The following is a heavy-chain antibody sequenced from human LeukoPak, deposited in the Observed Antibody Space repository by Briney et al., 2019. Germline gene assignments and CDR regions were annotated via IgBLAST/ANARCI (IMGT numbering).Heavy chain of an antibody. CDR2: IKGGGGDP. D-gene: IGHD2-21*02. CDR1: GFTFSTSA. J-gene: IGHJ4*02. Sequence: GGSLRLSCAASGFTFSTSAMGWVRQAPGKGLEWVSSIKGGGGDPFYADSVKGRFTISRDNSKNTLFLQLNSLRADDSAVYYCAKGGHDFNPFYWWGQGTLVTVSS. CDR3: AKGGHDFNPFYW. V-gene: IGHV3-23*01.